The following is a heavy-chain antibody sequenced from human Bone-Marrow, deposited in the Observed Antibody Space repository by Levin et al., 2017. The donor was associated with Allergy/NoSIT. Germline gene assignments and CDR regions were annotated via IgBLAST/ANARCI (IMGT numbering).Heavy chain of an antibody. V-gene: IGHV3-23*01. CDR1: GFTFSDYA. CDR2: IDTSGGGT. D-gene: IGHD5-18*01. J-gene: IGHJ4*02. Sequence: ASVKVSCAASGFTFSDYAMNWVRQAPGKGLEWVSTIDTSGGGTYYADSVKGRFTISRDNSKNTLYLQMSSLRAEDTAIYYCAKGRGAGRIQVRFDYWGQGALVTVSS. CDR3: AKGRGAGRIQVRFDY.